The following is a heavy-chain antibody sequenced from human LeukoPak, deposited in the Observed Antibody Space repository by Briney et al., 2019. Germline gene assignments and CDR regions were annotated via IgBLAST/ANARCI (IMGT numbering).Heavy chain of an antibody. CDR2: IKSKTDGGTT. D-gene: IGHD3-10*01. CDR3: AKDRSSRFQFGEYDY. Sequence: GGSLRLSCAASGFTFSNAWMSWVRQAPGKGLEWVGRIKSKTDGGTTDYAAPVKGRFTISRDDSKNTLYLQMNSLKTEDTAVYYCAKDRSSRFQFGEYDYWGQGTLVTVSS. CDR1: GFTFSNAW. J-gene: IGHJ4*02. V-gene: IGHV3-15*01.